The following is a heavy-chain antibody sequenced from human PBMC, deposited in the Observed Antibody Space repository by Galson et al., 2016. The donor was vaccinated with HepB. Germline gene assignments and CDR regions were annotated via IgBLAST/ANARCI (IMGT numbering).Heavy chain of an antibody. J-gene: IGHJ4*02. V-gene: IGHV3-53*01. CDR3: AGEFPTYDILTLGY. Sequence: SLRLSCAASGFVVSSTYMSWVRQAPGKGLEWVSAIYSGDGTDYADSVKGRFTISRDNSENTLYLQMLSLRAEDTAVYYCAGEFPTYDILTLGYWGQGTLVTVSS. CDR1: GFVVSSTY. D-gene: IGHD3-9*01. CDR2: IYSGDGT.